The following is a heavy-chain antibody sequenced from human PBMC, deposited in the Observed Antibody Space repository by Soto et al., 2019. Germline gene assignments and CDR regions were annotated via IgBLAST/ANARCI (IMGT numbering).Heavy chain of an antibody. CDR3: AREHYGSGGLRNDAFDI. J-gene: IGHJ3*02. Sequence: ASVKVSCKASGYTFTSYDINWVRQATGQGLEWMGWMNPNSGNTGYAQKFQGRVTMTRNTSISTAYMELSSLRSEDTAVYYCAREHYGSGGLRNDAFDIWGQGTMVTVSS. D-gene: IGHD3-10*01. CDR1: GYTFTSYD. CDR2: MNPNSGNT. V-gene: IGHV1-8*01.